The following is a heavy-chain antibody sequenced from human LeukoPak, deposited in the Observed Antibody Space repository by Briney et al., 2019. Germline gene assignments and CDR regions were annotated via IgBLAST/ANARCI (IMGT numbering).Heavy chain of an antibody. V-gene: IGHV3-23*01. CDR1: GFTFSSYA. CDR3: AKDRSPDSGSWSAYYYYMDV. J-gene: IGHJ6*03. CDR2: ISGSGGST. Sequence: EGSLRLSCAASGFTFSSYAMSWVRQAPGKGLEWVSAISGSGGSTYYADSVKGRFTISRDNSKNTLYLQMNSLRAEDTAVYYCAKDRSPDSGSWSAYYYYMDVWGKGTTVTVSS. D-gene: IGHD6-13*01.